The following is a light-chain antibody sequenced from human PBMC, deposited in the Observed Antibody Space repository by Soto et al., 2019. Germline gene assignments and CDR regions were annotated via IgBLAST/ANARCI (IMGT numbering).Light chain of an antibody. J-gene: IGKJ5*01. CDR1: QSISSW. V-gene: IGKV1-5*01. Sequence: DIQMTQSPSTLSASVGDRVTITCRASQSISSWLAWYQQKPGKAPKLLIYDASSLESGVPSRFSGSGSGTDFTLTISCLQSEDFATYYCQQNYSIPITFGQGTRLEL. CDR2: DAS. CDR3: QQNYSIPIT.